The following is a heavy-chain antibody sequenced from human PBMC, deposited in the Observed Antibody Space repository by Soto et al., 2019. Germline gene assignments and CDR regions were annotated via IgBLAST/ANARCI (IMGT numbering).Heavy chain of an antibody. V-gene: IGHV3-23*01. CDR3: AKAYNDFWSGYSTNFDY. D-gene: IGHD3-3*01. CDR1: GFTCSIYA. Sequence: GGSLRLSCAASGFTCSIYAMSWVRRAPGKGLEWVSAVSGSGGSTYYADSVKGRFTISRDNSKNTLYLQMNSLRAEDTALYYCAKAYNDFWSGYSTNFDYWGLGTLVTVSS. J-gene: IGHJ4*02. CDR2: VSGSGGST.